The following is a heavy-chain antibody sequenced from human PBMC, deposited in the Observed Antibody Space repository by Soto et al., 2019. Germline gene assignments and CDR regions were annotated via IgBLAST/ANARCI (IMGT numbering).Heavy chain of an antibody. V-gene: IGHV4-30-2*01. Sequence: SETLSLTCAVSGGSISSGGYSWSWIRQPPGKGLEWIGYIYHSGSTNYNPSLKSRVTISVDTSKNQFSLKLSSVTAADTAVYYCARDPKPVLRVLEWLSYGMDVWGQGTTVTVSS. CDR2: IYHSGST. J-gene: IGHJ6*02. CDR3: ARDPKPVLRVLEWLSYGMDV. CDR1: GGSISSGGYS. D-gene: IGHD3-3*01.